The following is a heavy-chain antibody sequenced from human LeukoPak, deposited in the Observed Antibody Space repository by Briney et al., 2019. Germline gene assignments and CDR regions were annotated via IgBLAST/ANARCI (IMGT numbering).Heavy chain of an antibody. CDR1: GYTFTGYY. D-gene: IGHD2-15*01. CDR2: INPNSGGT. J-gene: IGHJ4*02. CDR3: ARDRYCSGGSCWNFDY. V-gene: IGHV1-2*02. Sequence: GASVKVSCKASGYTFTGYYMHWVRQAPGQGLEWMGWINPNSGGTNYAQKLQGRVTMTTDTSTSTAYMELRSLRSDDTAVYYCARDRYCSGGSCWNFDYWGQGTLVTVSS.